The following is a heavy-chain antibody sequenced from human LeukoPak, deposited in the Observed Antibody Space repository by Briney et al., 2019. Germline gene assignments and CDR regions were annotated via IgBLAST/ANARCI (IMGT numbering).Heavy chain of an antibody. D-gene: IGHD6-6*01. CDR1: GFTFSAFW. J-gene: IGHJ4*02. V-gene: IGHV3-7*01. CDR2: IKQDGNEK. CDR3: AREDSSSTAVTVFDY. Sequence: GGSLRLCCAASGFTFSAFWMSWVRQAPGKGLEWVANIKQDGNEKYYVDSVKGRFIISRDNAKNSLYLQMNSLRAEDTAVYYCAREDSSSTAVTVFDYWGQGTLVTVSS.